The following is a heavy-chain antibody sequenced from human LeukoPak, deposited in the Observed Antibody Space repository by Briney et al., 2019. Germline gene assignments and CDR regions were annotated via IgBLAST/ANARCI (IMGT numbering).Heavy chain of an antibody. CDR1: GGSFSGYY. Sequence: PSETLSLTCAVYGGSFSGYYWSWTRQAPGKGLEWIGEINHSGGTNYNPSLKSRVTLSIDTSKNQFSLNVISVTAADTAVYYCARGQVRSSIGWYSQDWDQGTLVTVST. CDR3: ARGQVRSSIGWYSQD. CDR2: INHSGGT. V-gene: IGHV4-34*01. J-gene: IGHJ1*01. D-gene: IGHD6-25*01.